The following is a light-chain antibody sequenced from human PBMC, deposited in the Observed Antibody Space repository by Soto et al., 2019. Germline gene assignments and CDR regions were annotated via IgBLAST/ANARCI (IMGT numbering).Light chain of an antibody. CDR1: RGFSNSF. CDR3: LQYHSSPYT. CDR2: GAF. J-gene: IGKJ2*01. V-gene: IGKV3-20*01. Sequence: EIVLTQSPGTLSLSPGETATLSCRASRGFSNSFLAWYRPKPGQAPGPLLYGAFNRATAVPDRFGGSGSGTDFTLTISRLEPEDSAVFYCLQYHSSPYTFGQGTKLEI.